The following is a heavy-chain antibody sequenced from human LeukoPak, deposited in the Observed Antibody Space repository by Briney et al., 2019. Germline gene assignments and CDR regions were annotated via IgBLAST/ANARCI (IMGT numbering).Heavy chain of an antibody. J-gene: IGHJ4*02. D-gene: IGHD3-22*01. CDR1: GDSVSSNSAA. Sequence: SQTLSLTCAISGDSVSSNSAAWNWIRQSPSRGLEWLGRTYYRSKWYSDSAASLESRITINPETSKNQFSLKLSSVTAADTAVYYCARNPNNKYYYDSSGYWRHFDYWGQGTLVTVSS. CDR3: ARNPNNKYYYDSSGYWRHFDY. V-gene: IGHV6-1*01. CDR2: TYYRSKWYS.